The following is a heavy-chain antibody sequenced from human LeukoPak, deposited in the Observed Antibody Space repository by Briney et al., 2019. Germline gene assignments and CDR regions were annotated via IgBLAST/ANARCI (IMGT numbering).Heavy chain of an antibody. V-gene: IGHV5-51*01. J-gene: IGHJ5*02. D-gene: IGHD2-2*01. Sequence: NRGESLKISCKGSGYSFTSYWIGWVRQLPGKGLEWMGIIYPGDSDTRYSPSFQGQVTISADKSISTAYLQWSSLKASDTAMYYCARGGYCSSTSCLWFDPWGQGTLVTVSS. CDR3: ARGGYCSSTSCLWFDP. CDR2: IYPGDSDT. CDR1: GYSFTSYW.